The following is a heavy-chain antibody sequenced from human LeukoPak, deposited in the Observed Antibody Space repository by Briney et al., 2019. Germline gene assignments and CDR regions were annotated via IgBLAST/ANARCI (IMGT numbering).Heavy chain of an antibody. D-gene: IGHD2-15*01. Sequence: PGRSLRLSCAGSGFTFSGYTIHWVRQAPGKGLEWVAVISYDGSSKYYADSVKGRFTISRDNSKNTLYLQMNSLRAEDTAVYYCAGPYCSGGSCYSSIYYYYGMDVWGQGTTVTVSS. V-gene: IGHV3-30-3*01. CDR1: GFTFSGYT. CDR2: ISYDGSSK. CDR3: AGPYCSGGSCYSSIYYYYGMDV. J-gene: IGHJ6*02.